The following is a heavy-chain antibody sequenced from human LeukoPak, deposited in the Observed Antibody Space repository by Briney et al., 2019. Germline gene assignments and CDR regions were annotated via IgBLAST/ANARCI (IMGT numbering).Heavy chain of an antibody. CDR3: ARDLRSSWHEGWFDH. D-gene: IGHD6-13*01. Sequence: ASVTVSFKASGGTFSSYAISWVRQAPGQGREWMGRIIPILGIANYAQKFQGRVTITADKSTSTAYMELSSLRSEDTAVYYCARDLRSSWHEGWFDHWGQGTLVTVSS. CDR2: IIPILGIA. J-gene: IGHJ5*02. V-gene: IGHV1-69*04. CDR1: GGTFSSYA.